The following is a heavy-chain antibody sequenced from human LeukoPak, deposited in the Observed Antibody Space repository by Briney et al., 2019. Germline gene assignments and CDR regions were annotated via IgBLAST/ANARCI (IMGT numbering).Heavy chain of an antibody. Sequence: PGGSLRLSCAASGSTFSSYTMSWVRQAPGKGLEWVSYISSSGGTIYYADSVKGRFTISRNNAKNSLYLQMDSLRAEDTAVYYCARQAPGYSYGYVYWGQGTLVTVSS. CDR3: ARQAPGYSYGYVY. CDR2: ISSSGGTI. V-gene: IGHV3-48*01. J-gene: IGHJ4*02. CDR1: GSTFSSYT. D-gene: IGHD5-18*01.